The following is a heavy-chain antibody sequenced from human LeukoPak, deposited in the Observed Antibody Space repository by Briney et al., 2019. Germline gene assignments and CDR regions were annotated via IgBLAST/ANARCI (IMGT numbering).Heavy chain of an antibody. V-gene: IGHV4-39*01. CDR3: ARHVGAPEVGYYYMDV. CDR2: IYYSGST. D-gene: IGHD1-26*01. J-gene: IGHJ6*03. CDR1: GGSISSSSYY. Sequence: PSETLSLTCTVPGGSISSSSYYWGWIRQPPGKGLEWIGSIYYSGSTYYNPSLKSRVTISVDTSKNQFSLKLSSVTAADTAVYYCARHVGAPEVGYYYMDVWGKGTTVIVSS.